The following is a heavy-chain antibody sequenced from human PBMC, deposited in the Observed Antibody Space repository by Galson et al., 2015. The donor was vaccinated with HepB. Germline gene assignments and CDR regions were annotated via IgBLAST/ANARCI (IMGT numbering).Heavy chain of an antibody. Sequence: SVKVSCKASGYTFTSYAMHWVRQAPGQRLEWMGWINAGNGNTKYSQKFQGRVTITRDTSASTAYMELSSLRSEDTAVYYCASGGGSESYYIIAFDYWGQGTLFTVSS. CDR2: INAGNGNT. V-gene: IGHV1-3*01. D-gene: IGHD3-10*01. CDR3: ASGGGSESYYIIAFDY. J-gene: IGHJ4*02. CDR1: GYTFTSYA.